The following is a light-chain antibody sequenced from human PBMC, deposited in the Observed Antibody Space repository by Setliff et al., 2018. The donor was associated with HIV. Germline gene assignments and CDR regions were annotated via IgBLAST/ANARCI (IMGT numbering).Light chain of an antibody. CDR2: DVT. V-gene: IGLV2-11*01. Sequence: QSALAQPRSVSGSPGQSVTISCTGTSSDVGGYNFVSWYQQRPGKAPKLMIYDVTKRPSGVPDRFSGSKSGNTASLTISVLQAEDEADYYCCSYAGSHTFVFGTGTKGTVL. J-gene: IGLJ1*01. CDR1: SSDVGGYNF. CDR3: CSYAGSHTFV.